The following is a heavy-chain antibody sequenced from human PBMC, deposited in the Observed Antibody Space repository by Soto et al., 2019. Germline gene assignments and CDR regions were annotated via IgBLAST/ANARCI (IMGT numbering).Heavy chain of an antibody. Sequence: PSQTLSLTCAISGDSVSSTSAAWNWIRQSPSRSLEWLGMTFYRSKWYYDYAVSVKSRVTINPDTSKNQFSLQLKSVTPEDTAVYYCARMVYALYGEYYYYMDVWGKGTTVTVSS. CDR3: ARMVYALYGEYYYYMDV. V-gene: IGHV6-1*01. D-gene: IGHD2-8*01. CDR1: GDSVSSTSAA. J-gene: IGHJ6*03. CDR2: TFYRSKWYY.